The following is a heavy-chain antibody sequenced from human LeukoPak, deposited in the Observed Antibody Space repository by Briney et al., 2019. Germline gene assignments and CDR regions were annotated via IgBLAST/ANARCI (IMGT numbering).Heavy chain of an antibody. V-gene: IGHV3-7*01. CDR1: GFTFSTYW. J-gene: IGHJ4*02. CDR3: ARGIDTATYYFDY. Sequence: GGSLRLSCAASGFTFSTYWMSWVRQAPGKGLEWAANIKQDGSEKNYVDSVKGRFTVSRDNAKNSLSLQMNSLRVEDTAVYYCARGIDTATYYFDYWGQGTLVTVSP. D-gene: IGHD5-18*01. CDR2: IKQDGSEK.